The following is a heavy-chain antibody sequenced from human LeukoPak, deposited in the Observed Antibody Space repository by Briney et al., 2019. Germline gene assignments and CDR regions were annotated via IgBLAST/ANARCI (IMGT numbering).Heavy chain of an antibody. CDR3: AKGGLVTSPRFNAHFDY. J-gene: IGHJ4*02. V-gene: IGHV3-30*02. CDR1: GFTFSSYG. D-gene: IGHD6-6*01. CDR2: IRYDGSNK. Sequence: GGSLRLSCAASGFTFSSYGMHWVRQAPGKGLEWVAFIRYDGSNKYYADSVKGRFTISRDNSKNTLYLQMNSLRAEDTAVYYCAKGGLVTSPRFNAHFDYWGQGTLVTVSS.